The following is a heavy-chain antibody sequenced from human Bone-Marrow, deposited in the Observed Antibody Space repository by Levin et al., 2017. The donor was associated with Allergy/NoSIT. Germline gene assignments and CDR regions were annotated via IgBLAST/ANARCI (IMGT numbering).Heavy chain of an antibody. CDR1: GVSFGDLA. D-gene: IGHD3-22*01. Sequence: GASVKVSCRASGVSFGDLAITWVRQAPGQGLEWMGGIIPVFGTTDHAQKFRGRLTMTAAESTNTAYMELSSLRFEDTAVYYCARDHSSGYYLDPWGQGTLVTVSS. V-gene: IGHV1-69*13. CDR3: ARDHSSGYYLDP. J-gene: IGHJ5*02. CDR2: IIPVFGTT.